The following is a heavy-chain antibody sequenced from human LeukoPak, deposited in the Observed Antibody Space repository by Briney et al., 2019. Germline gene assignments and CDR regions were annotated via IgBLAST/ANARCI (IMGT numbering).Heavy chain of an antibody. D-gene: IGHD3-10*01. V-gene: IGHV3-33*01. CDR1: GFTFSSYG. CDR3: ARARAARAYYYYGMDV. J-gene: IGHJ6*02. CDR2: IWYDGSNK. Sequence: PGRSLRLSCAASGFTFSSYGMHWVRQAPGKGLEWVAVIWYDGSNKYYADSVKGRFTISRDNSKNTLYLQMNSLRAEDTAVYYCARARAARAYYYYGMDVWGQGTTVTVSS.